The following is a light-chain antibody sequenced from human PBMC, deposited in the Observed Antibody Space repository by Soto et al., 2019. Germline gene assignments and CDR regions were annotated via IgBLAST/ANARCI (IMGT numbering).Light chain of an antibody. CDR1: QSISSY. Sequence: DIQMTQSPSSLSASVGDRVTITCRASQSISSYLNWYQHKPGKAPKLRIYAASSLQSGVPSRFSGSGSGTDFTLTISSLQPEDFATYFCQQSYSTPPWTFGQGTKVEIK. V-gene: IGKV1-39*01. CDR2: AAS. J-gene: IGKJ1*01. CDR3: QQSYSTPPWT.